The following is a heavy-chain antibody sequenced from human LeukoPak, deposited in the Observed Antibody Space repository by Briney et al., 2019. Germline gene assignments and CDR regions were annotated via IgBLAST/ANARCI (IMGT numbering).Heavy chain of an antibody. V-gene: IGHV3-53*01. CDR2: IYSGGST. Sequence: GGSLRLSCAASGFTVSSNYMSWVRQAPGKGLEWVSVIYSGGSTYYADSVKGRFTISRDNSKNTLYLQMNSLRAEDTAVYYCASLSSSWHYFDYWGQGTLVTVSS. D-gene: IGHD6-13*01. CDR1: GFTVSSNY. J-gene: IGHJ4*02. CDR3: ASLSSSWHYFDY.